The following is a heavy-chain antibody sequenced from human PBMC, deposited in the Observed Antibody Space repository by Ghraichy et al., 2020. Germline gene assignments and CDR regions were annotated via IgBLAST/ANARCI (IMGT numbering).Heavy chain of an antibody. CDR2: IYYSGST. CDR1: GNCMNTSNDN. D-gene: IGHD5-18*01. J-gene: IGHJ6*04. CDR3: ARVADSYGTHYYGMDL. Sequence: SETLSLTSARSGNCMNTSNDNSGCMPPPPGKELEWIGSIYYSGSTYYNPSLKSRVTISVDTSKSQFSLNLSSVTAADTAVYYCARVADSYGTHYYGMDLWGNGTTVT. V-gene: IGHV4-39*07.